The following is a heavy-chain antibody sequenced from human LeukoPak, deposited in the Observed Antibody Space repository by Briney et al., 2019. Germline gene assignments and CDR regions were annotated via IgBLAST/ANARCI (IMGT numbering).Heavy chain of an antibody. V-gene: IGHV1-2*02. D-gene: IGHD3-3*01. Sequence: GASVKVPCKASGYTFTGYYMHWVRQAPGQGLEWMGWINPNSGGTNYAQKFQGRVTMTRDTSISTAYMELSRLRSDDTAVYYCARDSTTIFGVVSDWFDPWGQETLVTVSS. J-gene: IGHJ5*02. CDR3: ARDSTTIFGVVSDWFDP. CDR1: GYTFTGYY. CDR2: INPNSGGT.